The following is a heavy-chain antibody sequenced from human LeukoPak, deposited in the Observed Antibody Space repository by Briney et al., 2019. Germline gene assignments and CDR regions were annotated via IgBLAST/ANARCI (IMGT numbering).Heavy chain of an antibody. Sequence: PSETLSLTCTVSGGSISSYYWSWIRQPAGKGLEWIGRIYTSGSTNYNPSLKSRVTISVDTSKNQFSLKLSSVTAADTAVYYCARHVSRVRFGVPAAIFWFDPWGQGTLVTVSS. J-gene: IGHJ5*02. CDR1: GGSISSYY. CDR3: ARHVSRVRFGVPAAIFWFDP. D-gene: IGHD2-2*02. CDR2: IYTSGST. V-gene: IGHV4-4*07.